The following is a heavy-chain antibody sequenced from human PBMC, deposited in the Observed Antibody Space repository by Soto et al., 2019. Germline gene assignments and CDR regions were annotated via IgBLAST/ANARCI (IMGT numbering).Heavy chain of an antibody. CDR3: AKWTVVVVAATRGGYFDY. CDR2: ISGSGGYT. J-gene: IGHJ4*02. CDR1: GFTFSSYA. Sequence: EVQLLESGGGLVQPGGSLRLSCAASGFTFSSYAMSWVRQAPGKGLEWVSVISGSGGYTYYADSMKGRFTISRDNSKNTLYLQMNSLRAEDTAVYYCAKWTVVVVAATRGGYFDYWGQGTLVTVSS. D-gene: IGHD2-15*01. V-gene: IGHV3-23*01.